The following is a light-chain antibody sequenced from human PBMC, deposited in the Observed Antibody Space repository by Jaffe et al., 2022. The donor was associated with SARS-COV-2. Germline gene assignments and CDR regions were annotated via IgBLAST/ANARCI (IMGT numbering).Light chain of an antibody. V-gene: IGLV1-44*01. CDR2: TNN. Sequence: QSVLTQPPSASGTPGQRVTISCSGSSSNIGSNTVNWYQQLPGTAPTLLIYTNNQRPSGVPDRFSGSRSGTSASLAISGLQSDDEADYYCAAWDGSLNGYVFGTGTKVTVL. J-gene: IGLJ1*01. CDR1: SSNIGSNT. CDR3: AAWDGSLNGYV.